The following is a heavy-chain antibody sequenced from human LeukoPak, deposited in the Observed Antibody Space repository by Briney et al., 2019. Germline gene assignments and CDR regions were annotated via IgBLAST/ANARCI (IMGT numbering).Heavy chain of an antibody. CDR1: GGSISSYY. Sequence: KASETLSLTCTVSGGSISSYYWTWIRQPPGKGLEWIGSIYYSGSTYYNPSLKSRVTISVDTSKNQFSLKLSSVTAADTAVYYCARHIHTFGGVLFDYWGQGTLVTVSS. V-gene: IGHV4-59*05. CDR2: IYYSGST. CDR3: ARHIHTFGGVLFDY. D-gene: IGHD3-16*01. J-gene: IGHJ4*02.